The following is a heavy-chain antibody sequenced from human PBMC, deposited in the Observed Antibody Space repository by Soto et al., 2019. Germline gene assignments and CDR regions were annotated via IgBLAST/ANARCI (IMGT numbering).Heavy chain of an antibody. CDR3: ASGDYDFWSGPGGGMDV. D-gene: IGHD3-3*01. CDR1: GGTFSSYA. J-gene: IGHJ6*02. CDR2: VIPIFGTA. V-gene: IGHV1-69*12. Sequence: QVQLVQSGAEVKKPGSSVKVSCKASGGTFSSYAISWVRQAPGQGLEWMGGVIPIFGTANYAQKIQGRVTITADESTSTAYMELSSLRSEDTAVYYCASGDYDFWSGPGGGMDVWGQGTTVTVSS.